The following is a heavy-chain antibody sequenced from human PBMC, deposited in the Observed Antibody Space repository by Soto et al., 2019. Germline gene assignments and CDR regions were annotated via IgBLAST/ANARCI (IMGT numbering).Heavy chain of an antibody. V-gene: IGHV3-30-3*01. CDR3: ASTPTY. Sequence: GGSLRLSCAASGFTFSSCAMHWVRQAPGKGLEWVAVISYDGSNKYYADSVKGRFTISRDNSKNTLYLQMNSLRAEDTAVYYCASTPTYWGQGTLVTVSS. CDR2: ISYDGSNK. J-gene: IGHJ4*02. CDR1: GFTFSSCA.